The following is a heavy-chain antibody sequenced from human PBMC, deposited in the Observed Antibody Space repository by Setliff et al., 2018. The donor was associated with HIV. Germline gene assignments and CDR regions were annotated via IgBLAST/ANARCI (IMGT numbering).Heavy chain of an antibody. V-gene: IGHV4-34*01. CDR1: GGSFSGYY. Sequence: PSETLSLTCAVYGGSFSGYYWSWIRQAPGKGLEWIGEINHSGRTKYNPSLKSRVTLSVDTSKNQFSLKLTSVTAADTAFYYCARGAFIGYGWSYFGMDVWGQGTTVTVSS. D-gene: IGHD3-22*01. CDR3: ARGAFIGYGWSYFGMDV. CDR2: INHSGRT. J-gene: IGHJ6*02.